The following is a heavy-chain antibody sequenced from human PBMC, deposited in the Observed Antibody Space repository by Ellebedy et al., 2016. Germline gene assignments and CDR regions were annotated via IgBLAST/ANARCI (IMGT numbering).Heavy chain of an antibody. CDR2: IHYSGTT. Sequence: SETLSLTXTVSGGSINIYYWSWIRQPPGNGLEWIGNIHYSGTTNYNPSLKSRVSISVDTSRSQFSVKVTSVTAADTAVYYCARGSRRDGYLVGFDYWGQGFLVTVSS. D-gene: IGHD5-24*01. V-gene: IGHV4-59*01. CDR1: GGSINIYY. J-gene: IGHJ4*02. CDR3: ARGSRRDGYLVGFDY.